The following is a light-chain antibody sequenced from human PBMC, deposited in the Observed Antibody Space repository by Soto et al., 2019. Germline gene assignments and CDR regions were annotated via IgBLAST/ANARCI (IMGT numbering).Light chain of an antibody. Sequence: QSALTQPRPVSGSPGQSVTISCTGTSSDVGGCNYVSWYQQHPGKAPKLMIYDVSKRPSGVPDRFSGSKSGNTASLTISGLQAEDEAGYYCCSYAGTYTFVFGGGTQLTVL. CDR1: SSDVGGCNY. V-gene: IGLV2-11*01. CDR3: CSYAGTYTFV. CDR2: DVS. J-gene: IGLJ2*01.